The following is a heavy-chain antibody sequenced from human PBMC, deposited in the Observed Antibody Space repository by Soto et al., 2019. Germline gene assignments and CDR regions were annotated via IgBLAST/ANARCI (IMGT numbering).Heavy chain of an antibody. CDR2: IYYSGST. CDR3: ARRVLARAVALFDD. J-gene: IGHJ4*02. CDR1: GGSISSSSYY. D-gene: IGHD6-19*01. V-gene: IGHV4-39*01. Sequence: SETLSLTCTVSGGSISSSSYYWGWIRQPPGKGLEWIGSIYYSGSTYYNPSLKSRVTISVDTSKNQFSLKLSSVTAADTAVYYCARRVLARAVALFDDWGQGTLVTVSS.